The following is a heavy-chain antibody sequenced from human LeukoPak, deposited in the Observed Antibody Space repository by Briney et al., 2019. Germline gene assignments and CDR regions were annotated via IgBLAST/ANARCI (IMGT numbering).Heavy chain of an antibody. CDR1: GFTFNSYS. Sequence: PGGSLRLSCTASGFTFNSYSMNWVRQAPGKGLEWISYISTSSSTIYYADSVKGRFTISRDNAKNSLYLQMNSLRAEDTAVYYCAKWEGAFDIWGQGTMVTVSS. J-gene: IGHJ3*02. D-gene: IGHD1-26*01. CDR3: AKWEGAFDI. V-gene: IGHV3-48*01. CDR2: ISTSSSTI.